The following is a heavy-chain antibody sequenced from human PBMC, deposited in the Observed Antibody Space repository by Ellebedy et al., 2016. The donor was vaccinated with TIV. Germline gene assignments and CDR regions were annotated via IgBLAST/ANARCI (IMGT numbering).Heavy chain of an antibody. CDR2: INPNSGGT. CDR3: ARAPTFRTMIVVVITPRELDY. J-gene: IGHJ4*02. CDR1: GYTFTGYY. V-gene: IGHV1-2*02. D-gene: IGHD3-22*01. Sequence: ASVKVSXKASGYTFTGYYMHWVRQAPGQGLEWMGWINPNSGGTNYAQKFQGRVTMTRDTSISTAYMELSRLRSDDTAVYYCARAPTFRTMIVVVITPRELDYWGQGTLVTVSS.